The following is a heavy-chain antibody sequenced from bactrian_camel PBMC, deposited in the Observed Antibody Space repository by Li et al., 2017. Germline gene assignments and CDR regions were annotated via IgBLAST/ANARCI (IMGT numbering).Heavy chain of an antibody. CDR1: GYTYISRC. J-gene: IGHJ4*01. CDR3: AAGGPYDYCTGSMFTGNSEYWSSQSY. V-gene: IGHV3S1*01. CDR2: IYTGTGRT. Sequence: QVQLVESGGGTVQTGESLRLSCVGSGYTYISRCMAWFRQFPGKEREGVAVIYTGTGRTWYTDSVKGRFTISQDNAKNTLYLEMNSLKPEDTAMYYCAAGGPYDYCTGSMFTGNSEYWSSQSYWGRGPRSPSP. D-gene: IGHD3*01.